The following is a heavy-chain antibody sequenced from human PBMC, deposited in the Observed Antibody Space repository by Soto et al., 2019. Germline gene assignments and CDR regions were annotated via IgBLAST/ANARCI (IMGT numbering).Heavy chain of an antibody. CDR2: INPNSGGT. CDR3: ARGKPGIAAAGPYYYYGMDV. V-gene: IGHV1-2*04. J-gene: IGHJ6*02. D-gene: IGHD6-13*01. CDR1: GYTFTGYY. Sequence: ASVKVSFKASGYTFTGYYMHWVRQAPGQGLEWMGWINPNSGGTNYAQKFQGWVTMTRDTSISTAYMELSRLRSDDTAVYYCARGKPGIAAAGPYYYYGMDVWGQGTTVTVSS.